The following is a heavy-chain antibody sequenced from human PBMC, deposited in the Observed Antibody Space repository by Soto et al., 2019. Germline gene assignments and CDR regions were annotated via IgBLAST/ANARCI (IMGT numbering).Heavy chain of an antibody. V-gene: IGHV4-34*01. D-gene: IGHD3-10*01. J-gene: IGHJ6*02. CDR2: INHSGST. CDR3: ARGLTMVRGVMGPRPYYYGMDV. Sequence: PSETLSLTCAVYGGSFSGYYWSWIRQPPGKGLEWIGEINHSGSTNYNPSLKSRVTISVDTSKNQFSLKLSSVTAADTAVYYCARGLTMVRGVMGPRPYYYGMDVWRQGTTVTVSS. CDR1: GGSFSGYY.